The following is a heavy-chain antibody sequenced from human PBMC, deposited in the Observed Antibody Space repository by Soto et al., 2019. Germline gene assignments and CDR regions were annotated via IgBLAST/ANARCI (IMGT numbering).Heavy chain of an antibody. CDR1: GYTFTGYY. CDR2: INPNSGGT. D-gene: IGHD6-13*01. Sequence: VASVKVSCKASGYTFTGYYMHWVRQAPGQGLEWMGWINPNSGGTNYAQKFQGRVTMTRDTSISTAYMELSRLRSDDTAVYYCAREKEGIAAAGLDYWGQGTLVTVSS. V-gene: IGHV1-2*02. CDR3: AREKEGIAAAGLDY. J-gene: IGHJ4*02.